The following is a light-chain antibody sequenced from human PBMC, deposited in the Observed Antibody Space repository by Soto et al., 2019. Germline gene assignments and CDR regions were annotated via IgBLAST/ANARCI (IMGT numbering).Light chain of an antibody. J-gene: IGLJ2*01. CDR2: EVS. Sequence: QSALTQPPSASGSPGQSVAISCTGTSSDVGAYIFVSWYQQHPGKAPKLMIYEVSKRPSGVPDRFSGSKSGNTASLTVSGLEDEDEDDYCSSIYGGGNNVIFGGGTQLTVL. V-gene: IGLV2-8*01. CDR1: SSDVGAYIF. CDR3: SIYGGGNNVI.